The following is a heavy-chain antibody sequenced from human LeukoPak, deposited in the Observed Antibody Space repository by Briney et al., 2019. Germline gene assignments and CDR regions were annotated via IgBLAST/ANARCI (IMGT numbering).Heavy chain of an antibody. J-gene: IGHJ5*02. V-gene: IGHV4-39*07. D-gene: IGHD3-22*01. CDR3: AREDSDSSGYSSVFVGP. CDR1: GFTFSRSWM. Sequence: GSLRLSCAASGFTFSRSWMHWIRQPPGKGLEWIGSIYYSGSTYYNPSLKSRVTISVDTSKNQFSLKLSSVTAADTAVYYCAREDSDSSGYSSVFVGPWGQGTLVTVSS. CDR2: IYYSGST.